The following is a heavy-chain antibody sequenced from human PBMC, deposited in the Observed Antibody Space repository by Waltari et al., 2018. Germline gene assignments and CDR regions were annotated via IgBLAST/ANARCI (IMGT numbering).Heavy chain of an antibody. CDR1: EFTFSSYR. CDR3: ARENYYGSGTDPMDV. Sequence: EVQLVESGGGLVQPGGSLRLSCAASEFTFSSYRMNWVRQAPGKGLEGVSLISSSSTSIDYADSLKGRFTISRDNAKNSLYLQMNSLRDEDTAVYYCARENYYGSGTDPMDVWGKGTTVTVSS. J-gene: IGHJ6*04. CDR2: ISSSSTSI. D-gene: IGHD3-10*01. V-gene: IGHV3-48*02.